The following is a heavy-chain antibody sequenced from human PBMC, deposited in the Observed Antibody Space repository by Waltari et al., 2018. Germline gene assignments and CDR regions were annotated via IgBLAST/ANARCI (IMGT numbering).Heavy chain of an antibody. J-gene: IGHJ6*02. CDR1: GYSISSDYY. CDR2: IYHSGST. D-gene: IGHD2-15*01. CDR3: ARDRRVDGLDV. V-gene: IGHV4-38-2*02. Sequence: QVQLQESGPGLVTPSETMSPPCTVSGYSISSDYYSGWIRQPPGTGLEWIVIIYHSGSTYYNPSLKSRVTISVDTSKNQFSLKLSSVTAADTAVYYCARDRRVDGLDVWGQGTTVTVSS.